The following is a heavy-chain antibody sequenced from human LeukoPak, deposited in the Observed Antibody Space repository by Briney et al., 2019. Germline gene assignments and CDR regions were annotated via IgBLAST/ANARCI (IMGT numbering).Heavy chain of an antibody. V-gene: IGHV4-34*01. Sequence: SETLSLTCAVYGGSFSGYYWSWIRQPPGKGLEWIGEINHSGSTNYNPSLKSRVTISVDTSKNQFSLKLSSVTAADTDVCYCARAYSSSWFDYWGQGTLVTVSS. D-gene: IGHD6-13*01. CDR2: INHSGST. CDR3: ARAYSSSWFDY. CDR1: GGSFSGYY. J-gene: IGHJ4*03.